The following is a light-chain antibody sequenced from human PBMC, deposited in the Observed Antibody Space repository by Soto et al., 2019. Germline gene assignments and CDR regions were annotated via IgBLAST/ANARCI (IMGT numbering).Light chain of an antibody. CDR2: GAS. CDR1: QTVSSSY. CDR3: QQYGSSPRT. V-gene: IGKV3-20*01. Sequence: EIVLTQSPGTLSLSPGERATLSCRASQTVSSSYLAWYQQKPGQPPRLLIYGASSRATGIPDRFSGGGSGTEFTLTISRLEPEDFAVYYCQQYGSSPRTFGQGTKVEIK. J-gene: IGKJ1*01.